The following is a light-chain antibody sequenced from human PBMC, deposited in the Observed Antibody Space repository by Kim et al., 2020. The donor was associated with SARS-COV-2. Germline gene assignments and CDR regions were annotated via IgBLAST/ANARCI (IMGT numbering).Light chain of an antibody. V-gene: IGLV3-19*01. CDR2: GKN. CDR1: SLRSYY. CDR3: NSRDSSGNRV. Sequence: SSELTQDPAVSVALGQIVRITCQGDSLRSYYASWYQQKPGQAPVLVIYGKNNRPSGIPDRFSGSSSGNTASLTITGAQAEDEADYYCNSRDSSGNRVFGGGTQLTVL. J-gene: IGLJ3*02.